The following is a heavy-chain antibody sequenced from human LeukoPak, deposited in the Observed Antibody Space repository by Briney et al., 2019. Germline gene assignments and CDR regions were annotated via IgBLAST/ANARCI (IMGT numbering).Heavy chain of an antibody. Sequence: GGSLRPSRAASGFTFISYSIPSVRESPGHGLKWVAFIRYYGSIKYYADFVKGRFTISRDNSKNPVYLQMNSLRAEDTAVYYCAKHGLPLVVISAPLDYWGQGTLVTGAS. CDR3: AKHGLPLVVISAPLDY. CDR2: IRYYGSIK. D-gene: IGHD2-15*01. V-gene: IGHV3-30*02. J-gene: IGHJ4*02. CDR1: GFTFISYS.